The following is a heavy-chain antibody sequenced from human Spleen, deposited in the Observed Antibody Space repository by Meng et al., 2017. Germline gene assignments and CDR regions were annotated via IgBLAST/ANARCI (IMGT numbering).Heavy chain of an antibody. CDR3: ARSPIDKYDLSALPLDY. V-gene: IGHV3-74*01. J-gene: IGHJ4*02. D-gene: IGHD3-22*01. CDR1: GFTFSSHW. CDR2: VSTDGTIT. Sequence: GESLKISCAASGFTFSSHWMHWVRQAPGKGLVWLSRVSTDGTITDYADSVKGRFTISRDNAKNSLYLQINSLRAEDTAVYYCARSPIDKYDLSALPLDYWGQGTLVTVSS.